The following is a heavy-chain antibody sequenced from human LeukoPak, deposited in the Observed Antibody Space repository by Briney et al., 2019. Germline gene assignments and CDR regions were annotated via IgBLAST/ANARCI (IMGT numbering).Heavy chain of an antibody. CDR2: IYYSGST. V-gene: IGHV4-59*08. D-gene: IGHD3-10*01. J-gene: IGHJ4*02. Sequence: SETLSLTCTVSGGSIGSYYWSWIRQPPGKGLEWIGYIYYSGSTDYNPSLKSRVTISVDASKNQFSLRLSSVTAADTAVYYCARRVSGSLYYFDYWGQGTLVTVSS. CDR3: ARRVSGSLYYFDY. CDR1: GGSIGSYY.